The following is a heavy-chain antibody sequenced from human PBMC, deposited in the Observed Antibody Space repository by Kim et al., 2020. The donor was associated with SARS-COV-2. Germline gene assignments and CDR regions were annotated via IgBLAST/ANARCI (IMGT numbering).Heavy chain of an antibody. Sequence: GGSLRLSCAASGFTFSSYWMHWVRQVPGKGLVWVSRMNPDGSRTDYADSVRGRFTISRDNAKNTLYLQMNSLRADDTAVYYCARSPGGYYDYWGQGTLVTVSS. D-gene: IGHD3-16*01. J-gene: IGHJ4*02. CDR2: MNPDGSRT. V-gene: IGHV3-74*01. CDR1: GFTFSSYW. CDR3: ARSPGGYYDY.